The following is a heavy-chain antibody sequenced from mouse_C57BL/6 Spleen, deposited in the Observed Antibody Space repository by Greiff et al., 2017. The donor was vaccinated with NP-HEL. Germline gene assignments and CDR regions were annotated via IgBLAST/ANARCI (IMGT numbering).Heavy chain of an antibody. CDR3: ARSRITTGRRYYFDY. V-gene: IGHV1-39*01. Sequence: VQLKESGPELVKPGASVKISCKASGYSFTDYNMNWVKQSNGKSLEWIGVINPNYGTTSYNQKFKGKATLTVDQSSSTAYMQLNSLTSEDSAVYYWARSRITTGRRYYFDYGGQGTTLTVSS. CDR1: GYSFTDYN. J-gene: IGHJ2*01. CDR2: INPNYGTT. D-gene: IGHD2-4*01.